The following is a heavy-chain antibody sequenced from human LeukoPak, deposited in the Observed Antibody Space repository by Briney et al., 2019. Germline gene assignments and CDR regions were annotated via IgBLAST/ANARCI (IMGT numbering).Heavy chain of an antibody. CDR3: ARVQGGGYRTADY. V-gene: IGHV3-48*03. J-gene: IGHJ4*02. D-gene: IGHD6-19*01. CDR1: GFTFSSYE. CDR2: ISSSGSTI. Sequence: GGSLRLSCAASGFTFSSYEMNWVRQAPGKGLEWVSYISSSGSTIYYADSVKGRFTIPRDNSKNTLFLQMNSLRSEDTAMYYGARVQGGGYRTADYWGQGTLVTVSS.